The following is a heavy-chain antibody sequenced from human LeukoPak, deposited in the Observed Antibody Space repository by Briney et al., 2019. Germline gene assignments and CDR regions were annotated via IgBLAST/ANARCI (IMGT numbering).Heavy chain of an antibody. CDR3: ARVSVRPFDY. V-gene: IGHV4-34*01. CDR1: GGSFSGYY. J-gene: IGHJ4*02. Sequence: KPSETLSLTCAVYGGSFSGYYWSWIRQPPGKGLEWIGEINHSGSTNYSPSLKSRVTISVDTSKNQFSLKLSSVTAADTAVYYCARVSVRPFDYWGQGTLVTVSS. CDR2: INHSGST.